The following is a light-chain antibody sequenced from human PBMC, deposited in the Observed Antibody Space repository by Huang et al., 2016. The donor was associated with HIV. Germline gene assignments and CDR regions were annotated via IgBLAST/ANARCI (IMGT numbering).Light chain of an antibody. CDR2: GAS. CDR3: QQYNKWPPYT. CDR1: ESILRN. J-gene: IGKJ2*01. V-gene: IGKV3-15*01. Sequence: VMTQSPATLSLSPGERATLSCRASESILRNLAWYQQRPGQPPRLLIYGASVRLPGIPDRFRGSGSGTEFSLTISSLQSEDFAVYYCQQYNKWPPYTYGQGTKLEIK.